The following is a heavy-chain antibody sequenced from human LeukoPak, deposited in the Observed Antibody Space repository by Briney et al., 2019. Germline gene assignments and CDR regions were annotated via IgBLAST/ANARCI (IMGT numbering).Heavy chain of an antibody. CDR3: AREVRAVVAATESSWFDP. CDR1: GCTFTGYY. J-gene: IGHJ5*02. CDR2: INPNSGGT. Sequence: GASVKVSCKASGCTFTGYYMHWVRQAPGQGLEWMGRINPNSGGTNYAQKFQGRVTMTRDTSISTAYMELSRLRSDDTAVYYCAREVRAVVAATESSWFDPWGQGTLVTVSS. V-gene: IGHV1-2*06. D-gene: IGHD2-15*01.